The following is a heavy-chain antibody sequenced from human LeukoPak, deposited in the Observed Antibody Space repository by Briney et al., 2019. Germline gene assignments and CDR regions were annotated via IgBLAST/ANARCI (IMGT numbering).Heavy chain of an antibody. CDR2: IKQDGSEK. J-gene: IGHJ4*02. Sequence: GGSLRLSCAASGFTFSSYWMSWVRQAPGKGLEWVANIKQDGSEKYYVDSVKGRFTISRDNAKNSLYLQMNSLRAEDTAVYYCAKDAYDSSGYYHDHWGQGTLVTVSS. CDR1: GFTFSSYW. CDR3: AKDAYDSSGYYHDH. V-gene: IGHV3-7*03. D-gene: IGHD3-22*01.